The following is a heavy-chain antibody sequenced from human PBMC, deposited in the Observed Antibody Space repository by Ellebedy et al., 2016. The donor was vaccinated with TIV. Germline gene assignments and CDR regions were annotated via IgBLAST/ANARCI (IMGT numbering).Heavy chain of an antibody. D-gene: IGHD3-10*01. J-gene: IGHJ3*02. CDR2: ISAYNGNT. CDR1: GYTFTSYG. Sequence: ASVKVSXKASGYTFTSYGISWVRQAPGQGLEWMGWISAYNGNTNYAQKLQGRVTMTTDTSTSTAYMELRSLRSEDTAVYYCARRSSGGFGELSPFDAFDIWGQGTMVTVSS. V-gene: IGHV1-18*01. CDR3: ARRSSGGFGELSPFDAFDI.